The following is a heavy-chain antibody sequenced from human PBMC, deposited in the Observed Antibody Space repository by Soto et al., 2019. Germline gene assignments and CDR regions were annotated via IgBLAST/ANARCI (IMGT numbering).Heavy chain of an antibody. CDR3: AKPTQEFIVATIGFDY. Sequence: QVQLVESGGGVVQPGRSLRLSCAASGFTFSSYGMHWVRQAPGKGLEWVAVISYDGSNKYYADSVKGRFTIPRDNSKNTLYLQMNSLRAEDTAVYYCAKPTQEFIVATIGFDYWGQGTLVTVSS. J-gene: IGHJ4*02. V-gene: IGHV3-30*18. CDR1: GFTFSSYG. CDR2: ISYDGSNK. D-gene: IGHD5-12*01.